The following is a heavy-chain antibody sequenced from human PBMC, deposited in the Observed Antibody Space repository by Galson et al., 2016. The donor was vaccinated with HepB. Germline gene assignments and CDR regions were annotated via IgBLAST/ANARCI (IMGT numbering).Heavy chain of an antibody. CDR2: IEWDDND. D-gene: IGHD3-22*01. CDR1: GFSLSTSGMC. Sequence: PALVKPTQTLTLTCTFSGFSLSTSGMCVSWIRQPPGKALEWLAFIEWDDNDYYSTSLKTRLTISKDTSKNQVVLTMTNMDPVDTATYYCARRSRGYYYGAFEIWGQGTMVTVSS. CDR3: ARRSRGYYYGAFEI. J-gene: IGHJ3*02. V-gene: IGHV2-70*01.